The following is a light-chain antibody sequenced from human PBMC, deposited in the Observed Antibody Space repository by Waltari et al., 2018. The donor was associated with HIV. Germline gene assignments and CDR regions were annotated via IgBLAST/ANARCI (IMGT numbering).Light chain of an antibody. V-gene: IGKV3-15*01. CDR3: LQSDKWPRT. J-gene: IGKJ1*01. Sequence: VLLTQSPATLSVSPGERVTLSCRASQSVSSSIAWYQLKPGQAPRLLIYGASTRASGVPARFTATGSGTQFTLTVSNLQSDDFALYFCLQSDKWPRTFGQGTKLEIK. CDR1: QSVSSS. CDR2: GAS.